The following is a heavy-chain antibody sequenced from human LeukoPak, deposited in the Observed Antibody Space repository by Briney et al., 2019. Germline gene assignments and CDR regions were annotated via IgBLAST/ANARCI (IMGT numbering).Heavy chain of an antibody. J-gene: IGHJ4*02. Sequence: SQTLSLTCTVSGGSISSGGYYWSWIRQPPGKGLEWIGYIYHSGSTYYNPSLKSRVTISVDTSKNQFSLKLSSVTAADTAVYYCARVDTAMLNLDYWGQGTLVTVSS. CDR2: IYHSGST. V-gene: IGHV4-30-2*05. CDR1: GGSISSGGYY. D-gene: IGHD5-18*01. CDR3: ARVDTAMLNLDY.